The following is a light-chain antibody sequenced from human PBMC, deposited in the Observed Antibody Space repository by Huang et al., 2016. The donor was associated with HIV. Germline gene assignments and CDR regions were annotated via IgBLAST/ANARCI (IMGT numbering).Light chain of an antibody. CDR2: GVS. J-gene: IGKJ1*01. V-gene: IGKV3-20*01. CDR3: HQYGSALKWT. Sequence: ESVLTQSPGTLSLSPGERATLSCRASQSVGSSFLAWYQQKPGHAPRLLIFGVSNRANGIPDRFSGSWSGTDFTLTISRLEPEDFAVYYCHQYGSALKWTFGQGTKVEI. CDR1: QSVGSSF.